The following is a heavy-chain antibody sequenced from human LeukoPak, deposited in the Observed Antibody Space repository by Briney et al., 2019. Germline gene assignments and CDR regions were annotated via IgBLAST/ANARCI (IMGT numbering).Heavy chain of an antibody. Sequence: PGGSLRLSCAASGFTFSSYWMHWVRQAPGKGLVWVSRINSDGSSTSYADSVKGRFTISRDNAKNTLYLQMNSLRAEDTAVYYCARDGATRTKKCYFDYWGQGTLVTVSS. CDR2: INSDGSST. J-gene: IGHJ4*02. CDR3: ARDGATRTKKCYFDY. D-gene: IGHD4-17*01. CDR1: GFTFSSYW. V-gene: IGHV3-74*01.